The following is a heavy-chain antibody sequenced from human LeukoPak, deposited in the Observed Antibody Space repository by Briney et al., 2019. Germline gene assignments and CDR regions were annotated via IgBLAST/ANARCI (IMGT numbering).Heavy chain of an antibody. V-gene: IGHV4-39*02. Sequence: PSETLSSTGTVPGGSISSTSYYWGGIRQPPGKSLEWIGRIYYSGSTFYTPSLKSRVTMSVDTSENHFSLGQSSVTAADTAVYYCARPLLWFGEGIEYWGQGNLVTVSS. J-gene: IGHJ4*02. CDR3: ARPLLWFGEGIEY. D-gene: IGHD3-10*01. CDR1: GGSISSTSYY. CDR2: IYYSGST.